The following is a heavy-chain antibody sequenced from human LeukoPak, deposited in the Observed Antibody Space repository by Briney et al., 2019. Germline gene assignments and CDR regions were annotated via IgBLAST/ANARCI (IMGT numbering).Heavy chain of an antibody. Sequence: GASVKVSCKASRYTFSSYDINWVREAAGQGLEWMGWMNPNTSRTGFAQKFQGRLTMTRDTSISTAYMELSSLRSEDTAVYYCARLSQTPDYYSSGGYYYLGYWGQGTPVTVSS. D-gene: IGHD3-22*01. J-gene: IGHJ4*02. CDR1: RYTFSSYD. V-gene: IGHV1-8*01. CDR3: ARLSQTPDYYSSGGYYYLGY. CDR2: MNPNTSRT.